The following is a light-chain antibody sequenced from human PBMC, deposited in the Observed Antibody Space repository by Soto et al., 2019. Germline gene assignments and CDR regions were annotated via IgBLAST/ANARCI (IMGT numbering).Light chain of an antibody. J-gene: IGKJ1*01. CDR1: QSVSSSY. Sequence: EIVLTQSPGTLSLSPGERATLSCRASQSVSSSYLAWYQQKPGQAPRLLIYGASSRATGIPDRFSGSGSGTDFTLTISRLEPDVFAVYYCQQYGSSPRTFGQGTKVEIK. CDR3: QQYGSSPRT. CDR2: GAS. V-gene: IGKV3-20*01.